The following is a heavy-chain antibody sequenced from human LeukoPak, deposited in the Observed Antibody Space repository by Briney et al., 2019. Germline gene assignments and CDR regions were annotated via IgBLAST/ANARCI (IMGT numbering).Heavy chain of an antibody. D-gene: IGHD2-15*01. CDR2: INHSGST. V-gene: IGHV4-34*01. CDR3: ARAEWWPRAYYFDY. J-gene: IGHJ4*02. Sequence: SETLSLTCAVSGGSISSGGYYWSWIRQPPGKGLEWIGEINHSGSTNYNPSLKSRVTISVDTSKNQFSLKLSCVTAADTAVYYCARAEWWPRAYYFDYWGQGTLVTVSS. CDR1: GGSISSGGYY.